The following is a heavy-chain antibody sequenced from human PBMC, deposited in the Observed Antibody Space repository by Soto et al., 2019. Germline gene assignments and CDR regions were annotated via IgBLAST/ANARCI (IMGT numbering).Heavy chain of an antibody. CDR3: YSYYDSSGYSSRFDY. CDR1: GFTLSGSA. CDR2: IRSKANSYAT. D-gene: IGHD3-22*01. V-gene: IGHV3-73*01. J-gene: IGHJ4*02. Sequence: GSLSLSCAASGFTLSGSAMHWVRQASGIGLEWVGRIRSKANSYATECAASVKGRFTISRDDSKNTAYLQMNSLKTEDTAVYYCYSYYDSSGYSSRFDYWGQGTLVTVSS.